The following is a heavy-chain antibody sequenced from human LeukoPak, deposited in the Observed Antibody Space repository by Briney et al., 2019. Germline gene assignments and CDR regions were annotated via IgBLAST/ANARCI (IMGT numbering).Heavy chain of an antibody. J-gene: IGHJ3*02. CDR1: GYTLTELS. CDR2: FDPEDGET. D-gene: IGHD1-26*01. Sequence: ASVKVSCKVSGYTLTELSMHWVRQAPGKGLEWMGGFDPEDGETIYAQKFQGRVTMTEDTSTDTAYMELSSLRFEDTAVYYCATAGPYSGSYYAFDIWGQGTMVTVSS. CDR3: ATAGPYSGSYYAFDI. V-gene: IGHV1-24*01.